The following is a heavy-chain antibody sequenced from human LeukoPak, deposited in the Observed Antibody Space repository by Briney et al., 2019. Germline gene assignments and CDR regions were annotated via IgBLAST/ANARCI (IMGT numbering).Heavy chain of an antibody. CDR3: ARARAYYGMDV. CDR1: GFTVTSNY. J-gene: IGHJ6*02. D-gene: IGHD6-6*01. CDR2: IFTGGGT. V-gene: IGHV3-66*01. Sequence: GGSLRLSWAASGFTVTSNYMRWVRQAPGKGWRWVSVIFTGGGTYYADSVKGRFTIYRDNSKKTQYVQMKSLRAEDTAVYYCARARAYYGMDVWGQGTTVTVSS.